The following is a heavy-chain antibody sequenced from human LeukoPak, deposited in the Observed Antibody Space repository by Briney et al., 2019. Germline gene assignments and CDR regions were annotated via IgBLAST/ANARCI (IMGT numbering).Heavy chain of an antibody. CDR3: ARDKGVDGTRSLGMDV. D-gene: IGHD3-3*01. V-gene: IGHV3-21*01. J-gene: IGHJ6*02. CDR1: VFTPISYI. CDR2: ISSSSSYI. Sequence: VGALRHSRVASVFTPISYIMYSGRQAPARGVEWVSPISSSSSYIYYADSVKGRFTISRDNAKNSLYLQMNSLRAEDTAVYYCARDKGVDGTRSLGMDVWGQGTTVTVSS.